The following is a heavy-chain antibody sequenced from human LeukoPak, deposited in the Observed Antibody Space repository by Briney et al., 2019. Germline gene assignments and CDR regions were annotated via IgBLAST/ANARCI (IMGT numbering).Heavy chain of an antibody. V-gene: IGHV3-33*01. CDR3: ATDGGGNPLDH. CDR1: GFTFSSYG. D-gene: IGHD4-23*01. J-gene: IGHJ4*02. Sequence: GGSLRLSCAASGFTFSSYGMHWVRQAPGKGLEWMAVIWSDGSNKYYADSVQGRFTISRDNSKNTLYLQMNSLRAEDTAVYYCATDGGGNPLDHWGQGTLVTVSS. CDR2: IWSDGSNK.